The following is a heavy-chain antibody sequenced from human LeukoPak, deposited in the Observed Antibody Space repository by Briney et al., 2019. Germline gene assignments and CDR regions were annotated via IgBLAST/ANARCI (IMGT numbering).Heavy chain of an antibody. V-gene: IGHV4-39*07. CDR1: GSSISSSSYY. CDR2: IYYSGST. CDR3: ARVSGRFTWYFDL. J-gene: IGHJ2*01. Sequence: SGTLSLTCAVSGSSISSSSYYWGWIRQPPGKGLEWIGSIYYSGSTYYNPSLKSRVTISVDTSKNQFSLKLSSVTAADTAVYYCARVSGRFTWYFDLWGRGTLVTVSS.